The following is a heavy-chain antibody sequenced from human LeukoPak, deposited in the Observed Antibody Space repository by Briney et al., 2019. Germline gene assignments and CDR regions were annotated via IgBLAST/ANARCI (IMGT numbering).Heavy chain of an antibody. V-gene: IGHV3-53*04. CDR3: ARDSGYDAFDI. CDR1: GIAGRSNY. D-gene: IGHD6-13*01. CDR2: IYSGGST. J-gene: IGHJ3*02. Sequence: GGPLRLSGAASGIAGRSNYMGWVRQAPGKGLEWVSVIYSGGSTYYADSVKGRFTISRHNSKNTLYLQMNSLRAEDTAVYYCARDSGYDAFDIWGQGTMVTVSS.